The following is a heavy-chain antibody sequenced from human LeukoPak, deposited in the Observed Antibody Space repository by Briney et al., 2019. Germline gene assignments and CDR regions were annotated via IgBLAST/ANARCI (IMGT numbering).Heavy chain of an antibody. CDR2: ISSSGSSL. J-gene: IGHJ4*02. V-gene: IGHV3-48*03. CDR1: GFTFSSYE. Sequence: GGSLRLSCAASGFTFSSYEMNWVRQAPGEGLEWVSYISSSGSSLKYADSVKGRFTISRDNAKNSLYLQMDSLRAEDTAVYYCARGGSNREVMMSFDYWGQGTLVTVSS. D-gene: IGHD3-10*01. CDR3: ARGGSNREVMMSFDY.